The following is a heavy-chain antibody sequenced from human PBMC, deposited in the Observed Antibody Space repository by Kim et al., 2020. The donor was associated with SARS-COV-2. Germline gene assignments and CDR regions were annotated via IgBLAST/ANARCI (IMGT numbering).Heavy chain of an antibody. D-gene: IGHD6-13*01. J-gene: IGHJ4*02. CDR2: ISYDRNIK. CDR1: GFTFSSYG. Sequence: GGSLRLSCVTSGFTFSSYGMHWVRQAPCKGLDWVSFISYDRNIKYYADSVKGRFTISRDNSKRTLSLQMNSLRAEDTAVYFCARDFKYTSSFYYVDSWGQGTLVTVSS. V-gene: IGHV3-30*03. CDR3: ARDFKYTSSFYYVDS.